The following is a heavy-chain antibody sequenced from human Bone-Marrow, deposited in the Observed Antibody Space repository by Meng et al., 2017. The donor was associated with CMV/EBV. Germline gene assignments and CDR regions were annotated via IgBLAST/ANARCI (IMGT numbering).Heavy chain of an antibody. D-gene: IGHD6-13*01. CDR1: GFNFDDYG. CDR3: ARGLRAAAKHYYYGMDV. J-gene: IGHJ6*02. V-gene: IGHV3-20*04. CDR2: INWSGNR. Sequence: GESLKISCEASGFNFDDYGMSWVRQAPGKGLEWVSGINWSGNRGYADSVKGRFTISRDNAKNSLYLQMNSLRAEDTALYYCARGLRAAAKHYYYGMDVWGQGTTVTVSS.